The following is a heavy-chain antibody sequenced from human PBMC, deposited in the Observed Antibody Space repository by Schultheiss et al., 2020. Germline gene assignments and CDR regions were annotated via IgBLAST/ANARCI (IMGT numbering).Heavy chain of an antibody. Sequence: GESLKISCAASGFTFSSYAMSWVRQAPGKGLEWVSSISSSSSYIYYADSVKGRFTISRDNSKNTLYLQMNSLRAEDTAVYYCAKDRGTSHCYDYWGQGTLVTVSS. CDR1: GFTFSSYA. CDR2: ISSSSSYI. V-gene: IGHV3-21*01. CDR3: AKDRGTSHCYDY. D-gene: IGHD2-2*01. J-gene: IGHJ4*02.